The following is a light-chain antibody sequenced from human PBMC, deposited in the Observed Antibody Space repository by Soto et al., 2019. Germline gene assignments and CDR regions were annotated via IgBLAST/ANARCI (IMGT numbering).Light chain of an antibody. CDR3: QQYNSWPWT. J-gene: IGKJ1*01. CDR1: QSISSW. Sequence: DIQMTQSPSTLSASVGDRVTITCRASQSISSWLAWYQQKPGKAPKLLIYDASSLESGVTSRFSGSGSGTEFTLTISSLQPDDFATYYCQQYNSWPWTFGQGTKVEIK. V-gene: IGKV1-5*01. CDR2: DAS.